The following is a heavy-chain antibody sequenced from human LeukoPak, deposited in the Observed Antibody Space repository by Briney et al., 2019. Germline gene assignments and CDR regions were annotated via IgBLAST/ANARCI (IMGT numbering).Heavy chain of an antibody. D-gene: IGHD6-13*01. V-gene: IGHV3-9*01. CDR2: VSWNSGSI. J-gene: IGHJ4*02. CDR3: VKAEGFSASWYKAYFAN. Sequence: GGSLRLSCAASGFTFEDYAMHWVRQRPGKGLEWVAGVSWNSGSIGYLDYQKGRIAISRDNGKNSLHLEMNNLRSDDTAVYFCVKAEGFSASWYKAYFANWGLGTLVTVSS. CDR1: GFTFEDYA.